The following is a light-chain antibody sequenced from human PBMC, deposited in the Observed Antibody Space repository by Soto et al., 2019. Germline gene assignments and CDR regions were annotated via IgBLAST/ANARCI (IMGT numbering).Light chain of an antibody. V-gene: IGLV2-11*01. Sequence: QSALTQPRSVSGSPGQSVTISCTATGSDVGDSSHVSWYQLHPGKAPKLMIYDVARWPSGVPDRFSGSKSGNTASLTISGLQAEDEADYFCCSYAGGYTYLFGTGTKLTVL. J-gene: IGLJ1*01. CDR1: GSDVGDSSH. CDR2: DVA. CDR3: CSYAGGYTYL.